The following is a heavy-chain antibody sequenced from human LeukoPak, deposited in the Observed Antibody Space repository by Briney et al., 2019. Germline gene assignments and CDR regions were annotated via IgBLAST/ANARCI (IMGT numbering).Heavy chain of an antibody. V-gene: IGHV3-30*01. CDR3: ARGRIAARPWVPYFDY. J-gene: IGHJ4*02. CDR2: ISYDGSNK. Sequence: PGGSLRLSCAASGFTFSSYAMHWVRQAPGKGLEWVAVISYDGSNKYYADSVKGRFTISRDNSKNTLYLQMNSLRAEDTAEYYCARGRIAARPWVPYFDYWGQGTLVTVSS. CDR1: GFTFSSYA. D-gene: IGHD6-6*01.